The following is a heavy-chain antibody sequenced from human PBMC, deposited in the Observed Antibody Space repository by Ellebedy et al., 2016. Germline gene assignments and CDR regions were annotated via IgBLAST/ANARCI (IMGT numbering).Heavy chain of an antibody. J-gene: IGHJ4*02. V-gene: IGHV1-18*01. D-gene: IGHD2-2*01. CDR3: ARGGMLYCTSTYCVDY. CDR2: ISAYNGDT. Sequence: ASVKVSXXASGYTFSSYGITWVRQAPGQGLEWMGWISAYNGDTNYAQKFQGRLTMTTDTSTSTAYMELRSLRSDDAAMYYCARGGMLYCTSTYCVDYWGQGTLVTVSS. CDR1: GYTFSSYG.